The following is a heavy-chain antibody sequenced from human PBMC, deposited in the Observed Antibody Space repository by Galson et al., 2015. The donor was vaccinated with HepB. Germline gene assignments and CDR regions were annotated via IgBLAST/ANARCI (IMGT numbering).Heavy chain of an antibody. Sequence: SVKVSCKASGYTFTSYAMHWVRQAPGQRLEWMGWINAGNGNTKYSQKFQGRVTITRDTSASTAYMELSSLRSEDTAVYYCARSSSGILIMGYWGQGTLVTVSS. CDR2: INAGNGNT. J-gene: IGHJ4*02. CDR1: GYTFTSYA. V-gene: IGHV1-3*01. CDR3: ARSSSGILIMGY. D-gene: IGHD3-10*01.